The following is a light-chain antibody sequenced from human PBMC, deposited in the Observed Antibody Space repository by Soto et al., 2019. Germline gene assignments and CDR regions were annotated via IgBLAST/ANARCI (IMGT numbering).Light chain of an antibody. Sequence: EIVLTKSRGTMSLSAGERGPLSGRASQSVSSNYFAWYQQKPGQAPRLLIYGISSRATGIPDRFSGSGSGTDFSLTISRLEPEEFAVYYCEQYGSSPRTVGKGNKVAIK. CDR1: QSVSSNY. V-gene: IGKV3-20*01. CDR3: EQYGSSPRT. CDR2: GIS. J-gene: IGKJ1*01.